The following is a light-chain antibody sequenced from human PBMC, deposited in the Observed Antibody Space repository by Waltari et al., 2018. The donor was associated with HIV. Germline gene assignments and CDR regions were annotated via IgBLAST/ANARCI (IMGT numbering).Light chain of an antibody. CDR3: SSYTSSSTLYV. V-gene: IGLV2-14*03. CDR2: DVS. Sequence: QSALTQPASVSGSPGQSITISCTGTSSDVGGCNYVSCYQQHPGKAPKLMIYDVSNRPSGVSNRFSGSKSGNTASLTISGLQAEDEADYYCSSYTSSSTLYVFGTGTKVTVL. J-gene: IGLJ1*01. CDR1: SSDVGGCNY.